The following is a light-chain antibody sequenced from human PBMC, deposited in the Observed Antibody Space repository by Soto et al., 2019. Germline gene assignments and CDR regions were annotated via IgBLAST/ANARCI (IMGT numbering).Light chain of an antibody. CDR2: DAS. CDR1: QTVSSY. CDR3: QQLNNFVT. Sequence: DIQLTQSPSFLSASVGDRVTITCRASQTVSSYLVWYQQKPGKAPKVLITDASTLQSGVPSRFSGSGFGTEFPLTIRGLQPEDVATYYCQQLNNFVTFGPGTKVNI. V-gene: IGKV1-9*01. J-gene: IGKJ3*01.